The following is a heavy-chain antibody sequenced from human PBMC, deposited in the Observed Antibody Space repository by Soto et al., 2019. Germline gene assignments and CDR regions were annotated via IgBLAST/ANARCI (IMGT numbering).Heavy chain of an antibody. Sequence: GASVKVSCKASGFTFTSSAVQWVRQARGQRLEWIGWIVVGSGNTNYAQKFQERVTITRDMSTSTAYMELSSLRSEDTAVYYCAADPPPQQPWPYYYYGMDVWGQGTTVTVSS. J-gene: IGHJ6*02. CDR1: GFTFTSSA. CDR3: AADPPPQQPWPYYYYGMDV. D-gene: IGHD5-18*01. CDR2: IVVGSGNT. V-gene: IGHV1-58*01.